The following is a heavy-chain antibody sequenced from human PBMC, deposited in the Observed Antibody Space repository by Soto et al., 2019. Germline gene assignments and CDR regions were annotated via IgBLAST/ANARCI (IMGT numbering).Heavy chain of an antibody. CDR2: ISGSGGST. J-gene: IGHJ6*02. CDR3: AKAGGSYYYYYCMDV. CDR1: GFTFSSYA. Sequence: GGSLRLSCAASGFTFSSYAMSWVRQAPGKGLEWVSAISGSGGSTYYADSVKGRFTISRDNSKNTLYLQMNSLRAEDTAVYYFAKAGGSYYYYYCMDVWGQGTTVAVSS. V-gene: IGHV3-23*01. D-gene: IGHD1-26*01.